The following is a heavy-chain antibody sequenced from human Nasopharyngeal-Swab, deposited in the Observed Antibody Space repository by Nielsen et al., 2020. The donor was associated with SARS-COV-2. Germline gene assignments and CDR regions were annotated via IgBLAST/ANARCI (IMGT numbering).Heavy chain of an antibody. V-gene: IGHV3-21*01. Sequence: GESLKISCAASGFTFNNYNFNWVRQAPGKGLEWVSSISSSSSSYIYYADSVKGRFTISKDNAKNSPYLQMNSLRAEDTAVYYCARDGLDYDFWSAYFMDVWGQGTTVTVSS. CDR3: ARDGLDYDFWSAYFMDV. J-gene: IGHJ6*02. CDR1: GFTFNNYN. CDR2: ISSSSSSYI. D-gene: IGHD3-3*01.